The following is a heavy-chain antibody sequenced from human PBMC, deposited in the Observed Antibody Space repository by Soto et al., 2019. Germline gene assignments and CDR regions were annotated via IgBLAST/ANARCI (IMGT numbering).Heavy chain of an antibody. D-gene: IGHD2-15*01. CDR2: IYHRGST. J-gene: IGHJ4*02. CDR1: GVSISSDTYY. CDR3: ARYCSGGSCTMSYFDY. V-gene: IGHV4-31*03. Sequence: QVQLQESGPGLVKPSQTLSLACTVSGVSISSDTYYWSWVRQHPGKGLEWIGYIYHRGSTYYNPSLKSRSTISLDSYKNQFSLKLSSVTAADTAVYYCARYCSGGSCTMSYFDYWGQGILVTVSS.